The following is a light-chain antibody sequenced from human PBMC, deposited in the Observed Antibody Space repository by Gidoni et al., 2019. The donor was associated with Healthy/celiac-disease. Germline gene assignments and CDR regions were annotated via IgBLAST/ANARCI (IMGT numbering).Light chain of an antibody. V-gene: IGKV1-39*01. CDR3: QQSYSTPHT. CDR2: AAS. J-gene: IGKJ4*01. Sequence: DIQMTQSPSSLSASVGDRVTITCRASQSIRSYLNWYQQNPGKAPKLLIYAASSLQRGVPSRFSGSGSGTDFTLTISSLQPEDFATYYCQQSYSTPHTFGGGTKVEIK. CDR1: QSIRSY.